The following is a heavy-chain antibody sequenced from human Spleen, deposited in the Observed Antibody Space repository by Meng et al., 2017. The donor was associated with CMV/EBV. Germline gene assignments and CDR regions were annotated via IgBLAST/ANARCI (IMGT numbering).Heavy chain of an antibody. J-gene: IGHJ4*02. CDR3: ARLLSPLARPIDY. Sequence: AASGFTLRAIYLWCRLPAPRKVLRGCGGSKPYSWATDYAPSVKGRFTISRDDSKNSFSLQLDSLNTADTAVYYCARLLSPLARPIDYWGQGTLVTVSS. CDR1: GFTLRAIY. D-gene: IGHD2-21*01. V-gene: IGHV3-72*01. CDR2: GSKPYSWAT.